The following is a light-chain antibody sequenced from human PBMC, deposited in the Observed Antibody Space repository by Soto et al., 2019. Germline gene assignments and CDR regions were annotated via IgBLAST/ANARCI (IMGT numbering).Light chain of an antibody. Sequence: DIQMSQSPSSLSASVGDSVTITCRASETIIDYLNWYQQQPREAPKLLIFSASSLHSGVPSRFRGSGSGTHFTLTISSLQPEDFATYFCQQSFSAPRTFGQGTKLQAK. CDR2: SAS. J-gene: IGKJ2*01. CDR3: QQSFSAPRT. V-gene: IGKV1-39*01. CDR1: ETIIDY.